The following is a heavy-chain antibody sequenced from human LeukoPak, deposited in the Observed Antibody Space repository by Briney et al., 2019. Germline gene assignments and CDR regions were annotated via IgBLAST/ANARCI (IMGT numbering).Heavy chain of an antibody. V-gene: IGHV1-24*01. Sequence: GASVKVSCKVSGYTLTELSMHWVRQAPGKGLEWMGGFDPEDGETIYAQKFQGRVTMTEDTSTDTAYMELSSLRSEDTAVYYCATDLFGNSGYGVDFDYWGQGTLVTVSS. J-gene: IGHJ4*02. CDR2: FDPEDGET. CDR1: GYTLTELS. D-gene: IGHD5-12*01. CDR3: ATDLFGNSGYGVDFDY.